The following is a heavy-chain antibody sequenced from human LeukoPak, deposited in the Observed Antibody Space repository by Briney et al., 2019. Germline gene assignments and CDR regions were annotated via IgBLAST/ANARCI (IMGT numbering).Heavy chain of an antibody. CDR3: AAAMQYCSSTSCYTSDY. D-gene: IGHD2-2*02. J-gene: IGHJ4*02. CDR2: IVVGSGNT. V-gene: IGHV1-58*02. Sequence: SVKVSCKASGFTFTSSAMQWVRQARGQRLEWIGWIVVGSGNTNYAQKFQERVTITRDMSTSTAYMELSSLRSEDTAVYYCAAAMQYCSSTSCYTSDYWGQGTLVTVSS. CDR1: GFTFTSSA.